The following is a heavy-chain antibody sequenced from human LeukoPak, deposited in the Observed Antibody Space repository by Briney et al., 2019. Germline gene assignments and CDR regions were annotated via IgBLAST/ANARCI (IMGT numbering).Heavy chain of an antibody. J-gene: IGHJ4*02. D-gene: IGHD3-10*01. CDR3: VGAHGSGFIRDY. CDR2: IYHSGTS. Sequence: PSETLSLTCTVSGYFIGSGQYGGWIRQPPGKGLEWIDNIYHSGTSYYNPSLKSRMHLSIDTSKNQFSLNLTSVTATDTALYFCVGAHGSGFIRDYWGQGLLVTVSS. CDR1: GYFIGSGQY. V-gene: IGHV4-38-2*02.